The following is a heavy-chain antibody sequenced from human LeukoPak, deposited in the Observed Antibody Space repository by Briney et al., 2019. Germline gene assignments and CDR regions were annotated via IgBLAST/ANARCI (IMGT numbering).Heavy chain of an antibody. Sequence: SETLSLTCTVSGGSISGYYWSWIRQPPGKGLEWIGHIYYTGNTKYNPSLKSRVTISEDTSKNQFSLKLSSVTAADTAVYYCARVGVGAGFWSGFRFDPWGQGTLVTVSS. D-gene: IGHD3-3*01. V-gene: IGHV4-59*01. CDR2: IYYTGNT. CDR1: GGSISGYY. CDR3: ARVGVGAGFWSGFRFDP. J-gene: IGHJ5*02.